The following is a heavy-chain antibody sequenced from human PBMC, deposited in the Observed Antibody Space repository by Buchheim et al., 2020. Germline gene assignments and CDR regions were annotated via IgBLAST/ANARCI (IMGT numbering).Heavy chain of an antibody. CDR3: ARERGDTAIYDY. CDR1: GYTFTGYY. J-gene: IGHJ4*02. V-gene: IGHV1-2*02. Sequence: QVQLVQSGAEVKKPGASVKVSCKASGYTFTGYYMHWVRQAPGQGLEWMGCINPNTGATNYAQKFQGRVTMTRDTSISTAYMELSRLRSDDTAVYYCARERGDTAIYDYWGQGTL. D-gene: IGHD5-18*01. CDR2: INPNTGAT.